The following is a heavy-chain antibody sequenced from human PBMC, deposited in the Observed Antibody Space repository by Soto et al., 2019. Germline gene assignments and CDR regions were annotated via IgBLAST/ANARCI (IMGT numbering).Heavy chain of an antibody. D-gene: IGHD3-10*01. V-gene: IGHV1-46*01. J-gene: IGHJ3*02. CDR1: GYTFTSYY. CDR3: ARGGRYYGSGSLDAFDI. Sequence: GASVKVSCKASGYTFTSYYMHWVRQAPGQGLERMGIINPSGGSTSYAQKFQGRVTMTRDTSTSTVYMELSSLRSEDTAVYYCARGGRYYGSGSLDAFDIWGQGTMVTVSS. CDR2: INPSGGST.